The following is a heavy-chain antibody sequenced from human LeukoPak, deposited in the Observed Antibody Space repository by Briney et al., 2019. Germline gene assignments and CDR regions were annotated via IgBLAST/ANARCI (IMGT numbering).Heavy chain of an antibody. D-gene: IGHD6-13*01. CDR2: ISSSGSTI. V-gene: IGHV3-48*04. Sequence: GGSLRLSCAASGFTFTTYSLNWVRQAPGKGLEWVSYISSSGSTIYYADSVKGRFTISRDNAKNSLYLQMNSLRAEDTAVYYCARDLGIAGMDVWGKGTTVTISS. CDR3: ARDLGIAGMDV. CDR1: GFTFTTYS. J-gene: IGHJ6*03.